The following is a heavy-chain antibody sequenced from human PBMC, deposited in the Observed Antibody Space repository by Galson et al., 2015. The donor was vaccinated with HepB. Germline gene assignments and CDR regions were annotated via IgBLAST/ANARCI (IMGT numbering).Heavy chain of an antibody. CDR1: GFAFSNYA. Sequence: SLRLSCAASGFAFSNYAMHWVRRAPGKGLEWVALISYDGGNKYYADSVKGRFTISRDFSKNTVYLQMNSLRVEDTAVFYCARDPFRSYLDSWGQGTLVTVSS. CDR3: ARDPFRSYLDS. V-gene: IGHV3-30-3*01. J-gene: IGHJ4*02. D-gene: IGHD1-14*01. CDR2: ISYDGGNK.